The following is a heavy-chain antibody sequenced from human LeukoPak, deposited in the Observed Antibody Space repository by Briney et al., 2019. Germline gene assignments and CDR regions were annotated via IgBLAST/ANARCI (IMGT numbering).Heavy chain of an antibody. Sequence: GGSLRLSCAASGFTFSSYAMNWVRQAPGKGLEWVSAINDGGDYTYYADSVKGRFTISRDNSKNTLYLQMNSLRAEDTAVYYCAKDRSLYYDFWSGYYYFDYWGQGTLVTVSS. J-gene: IGHJ4*02. CDR2: INDGGDYT. D-gene: IGHD3-3*01. CDR3: AKDRSLYYDFWSGYYYFDY. V-gene: IGHV3-23*01. CDR1: GFTFSSYA.